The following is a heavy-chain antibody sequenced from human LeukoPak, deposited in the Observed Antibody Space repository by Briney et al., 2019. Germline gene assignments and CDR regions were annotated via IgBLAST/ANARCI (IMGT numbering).Heavy chain of an antibody. CDR1: QLTFS. CDR3: ATGGLSSRFNDF. CDR2: IDESGDGT. V-gene: IGHV3-23*01. D-gene: IGHD6-13*01. Sequence: GWALRLSCAACQLTFSMSRVRQAPGKGLKWITAIDESGDGTYYADSVEGRFTISRDNSKNTLYLQMNSLRVEDTAVYYCATGGLSSRFNDFWGQGSLVTVSS. J-gene: IGHJ4*02.